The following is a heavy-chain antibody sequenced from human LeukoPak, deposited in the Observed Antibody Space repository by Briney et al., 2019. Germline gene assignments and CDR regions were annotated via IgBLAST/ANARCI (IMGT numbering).Heavy chain of an antibody. Sequence: PGGSLGLSCAASGFTFSSYWMSWVRQAPGKGLEWVATIRQDGSQKYYVDSVKGRFTISRDNAKNSLYLQMNSLRAEDTAVYYCARESGSVTSEVDFDYWGQGTLVTVSS. CDR1: GFTFSSYW. CDR2: IRQDGSQK. CDR3: ARESGSVTSEVDFDY. V-gene: IGHV3-7*01. D-gene: IGHD4-17*01. J-gene: IGHJ4*02.